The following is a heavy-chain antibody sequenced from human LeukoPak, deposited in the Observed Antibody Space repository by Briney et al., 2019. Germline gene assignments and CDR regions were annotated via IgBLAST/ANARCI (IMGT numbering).Heavy chain of an antibody. J-gene: IGHJ4*02. CDR2: VYYTGGT. CDR3: ARNGYYSADY. D-gene: IGHD4-17*01. V-gene: IGHV4-39*07. Sequence: SETLSLTCSVSGDSITSTSYYWGWIRQPPEKGLEWIGSVYYTGGTYYNPSLKSRVTILVDKSKNQFSLILTSVTAADTAVYYCARNGYYSADYWGQGTLVTVSS. CDR1: GDSITSTSYY.